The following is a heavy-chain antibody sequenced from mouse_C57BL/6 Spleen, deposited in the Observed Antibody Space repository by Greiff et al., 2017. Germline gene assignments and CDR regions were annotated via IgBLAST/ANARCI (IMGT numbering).Heavy chain of an antibody. D-gene: IGHD3-2*02. CDR2: ISNGGGST. CDR1: GFTFSDYY. CDR3: ARHGADSSGYYFDY. V-gene: IGHV5-12*01. J-gene: IGHJ2*01. Sequence: EVKLMESGGGLVQPGGSLKLSCAASGFTFSDYYMYWVRQTPEKRLEWVAYISNGGGSTYYPDTVKGRFTISRDNAKNTLYLQMSRLKSEDTAMYYCARHGADSSGYYFDYWGQGTTLTVSS.